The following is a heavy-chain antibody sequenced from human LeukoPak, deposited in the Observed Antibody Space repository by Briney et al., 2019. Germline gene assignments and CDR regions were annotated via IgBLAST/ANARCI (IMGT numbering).Heavy chain of an antibody. D-gene: IGHD2-2*01. V-gene: IGHV1-2*02. J-gene: IGHJ6*03. Sequence: GASVKVSCKASGCTFTGYYMHWVRQAPGQGLEWMGWINPNSGGTNYAQKFQGRVTMTRDTSISTAYMELSRLRSDDTAVYYCARDRQLQYQLLETKYYYYYYMDVWGKGTTVTVSS. CDR2: INPNSGGT. CDR1: GCTFTGYY. CDR3: ARDRQLQYQLLETKYYYYYYMDV.